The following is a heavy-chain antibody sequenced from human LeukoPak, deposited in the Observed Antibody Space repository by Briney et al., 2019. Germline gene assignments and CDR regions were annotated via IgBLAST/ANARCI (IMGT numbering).Heavy chain of an antibody. CDR1: GGSITSGDNY. CDR2: IFHTGTT. Sequence: SQTLSLTCTVAGGSITSGDNYWSWIRQPPGKGLEWVGYIFHTGTTFNNPSLKSRALISVDTSSNQFSLRLTSVTAADTAVYYCAAPSGPTYYSPVDFWGQGTSVSVSS. J-gene: IGHJ4*02. D-gene: IGHD1-26*01. CDR3: AAPSGPTYYSPVDF. V-gene: IGHV4-30-4*01.